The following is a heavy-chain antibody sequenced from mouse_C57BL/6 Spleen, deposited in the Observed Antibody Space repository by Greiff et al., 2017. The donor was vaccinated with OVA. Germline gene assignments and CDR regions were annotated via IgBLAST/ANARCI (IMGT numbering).Heavy chain of an antibody. V-gene: IGHV5-4*01. CDR1: GFTFSSYA. CDR3: ARDSNRGNSYALDY. Sequence: EVQLVESGGGLVKPGGSLKLSCAASGFTFSSYAMSWVRQPPEKRLEWVATISDGGSYTYYPDNVKGRFTISRDNAKNNLYLQLSHLKSKDTAMYCCARDSNRGNSYALDYWGKGTTVTVSS. D-gene: IGHD2-14*01. J-gene: IGHJ4*01. CDR2: ISDGGSYT.